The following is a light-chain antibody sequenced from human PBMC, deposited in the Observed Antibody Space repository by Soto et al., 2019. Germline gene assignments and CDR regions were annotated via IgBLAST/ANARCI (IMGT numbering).Light chain of an antibody. CDR2: EVS. CDR1: SSDVGDYKF. Sequence: QSALTQPPSASGSPGQSVTISCTGTSSDVGDYKFVSWYQQHPGNAPKLLIYEVSRRPSGVPDRFSGSKSGNTASLTGAGLQAEDEADYYCSSYAGNNNVVFGGGTKLTVL. V-gene: IGLV2-8*01. J-gene: IGLJ2*01. CDR3: SSYAGNNNVV.